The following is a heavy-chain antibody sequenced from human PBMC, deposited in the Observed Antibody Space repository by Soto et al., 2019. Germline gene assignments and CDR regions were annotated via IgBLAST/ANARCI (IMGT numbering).Heavy chain of an antibody. CDR1: GYTFTSYG. V-gene: IGHV1-18*01. Sequence: ASVKVSCKASGYTFTSYGISWVRQAPGQGLEWMGWINAYNGNTKYAQKFQGRVTITRDTSASTAYMELSSLRSDDTAVYYCARWLGDCSGGSCYGHDYWGQGTLVTVPS. CDR3: ARWLGDCSGGSCYGHDY. J-gene: IGHJ4*02. CDR2: INAYNGNT. D-gene: IGHD2-15*01.